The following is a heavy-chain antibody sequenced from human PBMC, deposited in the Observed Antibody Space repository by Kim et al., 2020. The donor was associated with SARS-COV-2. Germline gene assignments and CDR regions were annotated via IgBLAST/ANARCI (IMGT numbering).Heavy chain of an antibody. D-gene: IGHD2-2*01. V-gene: IGHV3-23*01. J-gene: IGHJ6*02. Sequence: GGSLRLSCAASGFTFSSYAMSWVRQAPGKGLEWVSAISGSGGSTYYADSVKGXFTIXXXNSKNTLYLQMXXXRXEXTAVYYCAXXXXXXXTSCYYYYYGXXXWGQXXXVTVSS. CDR2: ISGSGGST. CDR1: GFTFSSYA. CDR3: AXXXXXXXTSCYYYYYGXXX.